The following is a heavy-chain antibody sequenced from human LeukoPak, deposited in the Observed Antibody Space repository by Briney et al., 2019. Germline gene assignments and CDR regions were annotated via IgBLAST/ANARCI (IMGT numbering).Heavy chain of an antibody. Sequence: GRSLRLSCAASGFTFSSYGMHWVRQAPGKGLEWVAVISYDGSNKYYADSVKGRFTISRDNSKNTLYLQMNSLRAEDTAVYYCAKDWDVLRNFDWVDYWGQGTLVTVSS. V-gene: IGHV3-30*18. CDR3: AKDWDVLRNFDWVDY. D-gene: IGHD3-9*01. J-gene: IGHJ4*02. CDR1: GFTFSSYG. CDR2: ISYDGSNK.